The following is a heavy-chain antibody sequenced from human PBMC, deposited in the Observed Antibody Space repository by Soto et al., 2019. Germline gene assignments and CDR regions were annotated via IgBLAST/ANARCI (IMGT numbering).Heavy chain of an antibody. CDR2: IYYSGST. Sequence: QLQLQESGPGLVKPSETLSLTCTVSGGSISSSSYYWGWIRQPPGKGLEWIGSIYYSGSTYYNPSLKSRVPISVDTSKNQFSLKLSSVTAADTAVYYCARLTSDYYDSSGYYYWYFDLWGRGTLVTVSS. CDR3: ARLTSDYYDSSGYYYWYFDL. V-gene: IGHV4-39*01. J-gene: IGHJ2*01. D-gene: IGHD3-22*01. CDR1: GGSISSSSYY.